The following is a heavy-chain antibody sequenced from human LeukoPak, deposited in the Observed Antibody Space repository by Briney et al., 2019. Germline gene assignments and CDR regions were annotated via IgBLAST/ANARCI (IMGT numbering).Heavy chain of an antibody. CDR3: ARDLA. V-gene: IGHV3-7*01. J-gene: IGHJ4*02. CDR2: IRQDGSQK. CDR1: GFTFSSYA. D-gene: IGHD3-16*01. Sequence: GGSLRLSCAPSGFTFSSYAIHWVRQAPGKGLEWVANIRQDGSQKYYVDSVKGRFTISRDNAKNSLYLQMNSLRAEDTAVYYCARDLAWGQGTLVTVSS.